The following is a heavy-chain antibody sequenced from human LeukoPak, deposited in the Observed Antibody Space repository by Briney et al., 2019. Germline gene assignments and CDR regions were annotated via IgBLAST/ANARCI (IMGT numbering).Heavy chain of an antibody. CDR2: ISHDGSKK. Sequence: GRSLRLSCAASGFAFSSYAVHWVRQAPGKGLECVAVISHDGSKKYYADFVKGRFTISRDNSKNTLYLHMNSLIPEDTAVYYCAKDGGTSYWYFDLWGRGTLVTVSS. CDR3: AKDGGTSYWYFDL. J-gene: IGHJ2*01. V-gene: IGHV3-30-3*01. D-gene: IGHD2-15*01. CDR1: GFAFSSYA.